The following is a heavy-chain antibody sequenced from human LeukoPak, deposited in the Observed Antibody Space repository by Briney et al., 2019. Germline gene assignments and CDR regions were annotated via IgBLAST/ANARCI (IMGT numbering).Heavy chain of an antibody. Sequence: SETLSLTCTVSGGSNSSYYWSWIRQPPGKGLEWIGYIYYSGSTNYNPSLKSRVTISVDTSKNQFSLKLSSVTAADTAVYYCARRRYDILTGYAYFDYWGQGTLVTVSS. CDR1: GGSNSSYY. J-gene: IGHJ4*02. CDR2: IYYSGST. V-gene: IGHV4-59*08. D-gene: IGHD3-9*01. CDR3: ARRRYDILTGYAYFDY.